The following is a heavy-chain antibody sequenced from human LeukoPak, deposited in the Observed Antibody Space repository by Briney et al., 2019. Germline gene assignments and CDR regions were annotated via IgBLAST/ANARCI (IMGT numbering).Heavy chain of an antibody. CDR2: IYSGGST. D-gene: IGHD3-22*01. V-gene: IGHV3-66*01. J-gene: IGHJ4*02. Sequence: GGSLRLSCAASGFTVSSNYMSWVRQAPGKGLEWVSVIYSGGSTYYADSVKGRFTISRDNSKNTLYLQMNSLRAEDTAVYYCARDRPYYDSSETFDYWGQGTLVTVSS. CDR3: ARDRPYYDSSETFDY. CDR1: GFTVSSNY.